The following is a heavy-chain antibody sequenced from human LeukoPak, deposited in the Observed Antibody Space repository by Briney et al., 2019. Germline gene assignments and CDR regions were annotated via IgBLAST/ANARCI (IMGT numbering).Heavy chain of an antibody. Sequence: SVKVSCKASGGTFSSYAISWVRQAPGQGLEWMGGIIPIFGTANYAQKFQGRVTITADKSTSTAYMELSSLRSEDTAVYYCARVYYYYYYYMDVWGKGTTVTVSS. CDR3: ARVYYYYYYYMDV. V-gene: IGHV1-69*06. D-gene: IGHD5/OR15-5a*01. CDR1: GGTFSSYA. CDR2: IIPIFGTA. J-gene: IGHJ6*03.